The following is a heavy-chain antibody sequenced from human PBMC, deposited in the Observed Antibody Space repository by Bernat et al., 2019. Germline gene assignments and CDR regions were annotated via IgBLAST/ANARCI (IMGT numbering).Heavy chain of an antibody. CDR3: AREAAVAGLYYFDY. D-gene: IGHD6-19*01. CDR1: GFTFSSYA. V-gene: IGHV3-30-3*01. CDR2: ISYDGSNK. J-gene: IGHJ4*02. Sequence: QVQLVESGGGVVQPGRSLGLSCAASGFTFSSYAMHWVRQAPGKGLEWVAVISYDGSNKYYADSVKGRFTISRDNSKNTLYLQMNSLRAEDTAVYYCAREAAVAGLYYFDYWGQGTLVTVSS.